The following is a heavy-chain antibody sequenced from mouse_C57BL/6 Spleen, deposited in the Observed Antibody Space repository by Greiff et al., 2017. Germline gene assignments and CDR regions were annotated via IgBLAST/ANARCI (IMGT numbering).Heavy chain of an antibody. Sequence: QVQLQQPGAELVKPGASVKMSCKASGYTFTSYWITWVKQRPGQGLEWIGDIYPGSGSTNYNEKFKSKATLTVDTSSSTAYMQLSSLTSEDSAVYYCARSPYQLRGAMDYWGQGTSVTVSS. CDR3: ARSPYQLRGAMDY. CDR2: IYPGSGST. D-gene: IGHD1-1*01. CDR1: GYTFTSYW. J-gene: IGHJ4*01. V-gene: IGHV1-55*01.